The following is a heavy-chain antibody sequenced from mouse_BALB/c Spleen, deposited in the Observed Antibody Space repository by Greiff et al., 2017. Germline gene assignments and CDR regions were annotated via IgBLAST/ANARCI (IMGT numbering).Heavy chain of an antibody. CDR3: ARAGNYPFDY. V-gene: IGHV5-15*02. J-gene: IGHJ2*01. CDR1: GFTFSDYG. CDR2: ISNLAYSI. Sequence: EVQGVESGGGLVQPGGSRKLSCAASGFTFSDYGMAWVRQAPGKGPEWVAFISNLAYSIYYADTVTGRFTISRENAKNTLYLEMSSLRSEDTAMYYCARAGNYPFDYWGQGTTLTVSS. D-gene: IGHD2-1*01.